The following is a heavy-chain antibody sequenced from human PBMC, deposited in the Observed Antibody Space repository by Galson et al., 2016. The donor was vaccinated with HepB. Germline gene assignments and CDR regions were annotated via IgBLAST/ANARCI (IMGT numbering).Heavy chain of an antibody. CDR2: IYYSGST. CDR3: ASGPRYFDWFFDY. CDR1: GGSISSSSYY. D-gene: IGHD3-9*01. Sequence: ETLSLTCTVSGGSISSSSYYWGWIRQPPGKGLEWIGSIYYSGSTYHNPSLKSRVTISVDTSKNQFSLKLSSVTAADTAVYYCASGPRYFDWFFDYWGQGTLVTVSS. V-gene: IGHV4-39*01. J-gene: IGHJ4*02.